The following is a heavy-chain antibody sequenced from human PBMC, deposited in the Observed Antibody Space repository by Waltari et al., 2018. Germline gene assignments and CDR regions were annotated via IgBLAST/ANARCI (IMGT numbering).Heavy chain of an antibody. CDR3: AKIAQMGRWYFAL. Sequence: EVQLLESGGGMIQPGGSLRFSCAASGFSFSNHGLSVVRQAPGKGPEWVSSISSSGSSTFYADSVKGRFTISRDNSKNMMYLQMNSLGAEDAAVYYCAKIAQMGRWYFALWGRGTLVTVSS. D-gene: IGHD2-8*01. J-gene: IGHJ2*01. CDR1: GFSFSNHG. V-gene: IGHV3-23*01. CDR2: ISSSGSST.